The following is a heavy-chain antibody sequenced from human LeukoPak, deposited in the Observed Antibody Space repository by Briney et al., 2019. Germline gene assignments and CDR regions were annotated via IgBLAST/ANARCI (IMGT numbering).Heavy chain of an antibody. J-gene: IGHJ4*02. CDR3: AIRDYGGDPVFDY. V-gene: IGHV3-48*02. D-gene: IGHD4-23*01. Sequence: SGGSLRLSCAASGFTFSSYGMHWVRQAPGKGLEWVSYISSRSSTIYYADSVKGRFTISRDNAKNSLYLQMNSLRDEDTAVYYCAIRDYGGDPVFDYWGQGTLVTVSS. CDR1: GFTFSSYG. CDR2: ISSRSSTI.